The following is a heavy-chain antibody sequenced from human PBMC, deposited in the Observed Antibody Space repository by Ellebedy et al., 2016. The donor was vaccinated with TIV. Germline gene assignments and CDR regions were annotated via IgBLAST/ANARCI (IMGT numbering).Heavy chain of an antibody. J-gene: IGHJ4*02. CDR2: IGSSSGYI. CDR3: ARDRIVGATSYGY. D-gene: IGHD1-26*01. CDR1: GFTFSDYY. Sequence: GGSLRLSCAASGFTFSDYYMSWIRQAPGKGLEWVSSIGSSSGYIYYADSVKGRFTISRDNAEDSLYLQMNSLRAEDTAVYYCARDRIVGATSYGYWGQGALVTVSS. V-gene: IGHV3-11*06.